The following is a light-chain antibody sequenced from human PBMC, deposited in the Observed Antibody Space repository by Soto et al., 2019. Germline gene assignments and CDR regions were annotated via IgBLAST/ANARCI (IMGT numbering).Light chain of an antibody. Sequence: DIQMTQSPSSLSASVGDRVTITCRASHSISVYVYCYLQKPGKAPRLLIYAASTLQSGVPSRFSGRGSGTDFTLTISSLQPEDFATYYFHQSFSTPWMLGPGTKVEVK. V-gene: IGKV1-39*01. CDR3: HQSFSTPWM. J-gene: IGKJ1*01. CDR1: HSISVY. CDR2: AAS.